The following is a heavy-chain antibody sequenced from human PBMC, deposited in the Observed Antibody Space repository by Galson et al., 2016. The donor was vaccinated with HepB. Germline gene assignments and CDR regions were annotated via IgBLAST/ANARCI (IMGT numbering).Heavy chain of an antibody. CDR3: ARDRHQYSSGWYVGGMDV. J-gene: IGHJ6*02. CDR2: ISAYNGNT. Sequence: SVKISCKASGYTFTSYGISWVRQAPGQGLEWVGWISAYNGNTYYAQKLQGRVTMTTDTSTSTAYMELRSLRSDDTAVYYCARDRHQYSSGWYVGGMDVWGQGTPVTVSS. D-gene: IGHD6-19*01. V-gene: IGHV1-18*01. CDR1: GYTFTSYG.